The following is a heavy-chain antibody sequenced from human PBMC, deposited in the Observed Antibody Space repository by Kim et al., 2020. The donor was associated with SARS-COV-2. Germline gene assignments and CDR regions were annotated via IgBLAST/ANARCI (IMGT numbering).Heavy chain of an antibody. CDR3: AKGPDSRAIAAAPYYYFDY. Sequence: GGSLRLSCAASGFTFSSYAMSWVRQAPGKGLEWVSAISGSGGSTYYADSVKGRFTISRDNSKNTLYLQMNSLRAEDTAVYYCAKGPDSRAIAAAPYYYFDYWGQGTLVTVSS. V-gene: IGHV3-23*01. CDR2: ISGSGGST. CDR1: GFTFSSYA. J-gene: IGHJ4*02. D-gene: IGHD6-13*01.